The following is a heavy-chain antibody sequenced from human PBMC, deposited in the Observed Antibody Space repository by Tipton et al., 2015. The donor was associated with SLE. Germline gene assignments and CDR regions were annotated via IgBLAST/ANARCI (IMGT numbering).Heavy chain of an antibody. CDR3: ARGDFWSGLDY. Sequence: TLSLTCSVSGYSISDGYYWGWIRRPPGKGLEWIASIYHRGRTYYNPSLRSRAAISVDTSNNRFSLNLNSLTAADTAVYYCARGDFWSGLDYWGQGALVTVSS. CDR2: IYHRGRT. V-gene: IGHV4-38-2*02. CDR1: GYSISDGYY. D-gene: IGHD3-3*01. J-gene: IGHJ4*02.